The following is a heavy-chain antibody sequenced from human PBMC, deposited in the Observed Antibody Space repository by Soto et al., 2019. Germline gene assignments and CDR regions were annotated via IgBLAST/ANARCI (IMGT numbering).Heavy chain of an antibody. V-gene: IGHV3-64*01. J-gene: IGHJ4*02. CDR2: ISSNGGST. CDR3: ARDSVSGRYLEEGAYFDY. Sequence: EVHLEESGGGLVQPGGSLRLSCATSGFTFSNYAMHWVRQAPGKGLEYVSAISSNGGSTYYANSVKGRFTISRDNSKNTLYLQMGSLRAEDMAVYYCARDSVSGRYLEEGAYFDYWGQGTLVIVSS. CDR1: GFTFSNYA. D-gene: IGHD6-19*01.